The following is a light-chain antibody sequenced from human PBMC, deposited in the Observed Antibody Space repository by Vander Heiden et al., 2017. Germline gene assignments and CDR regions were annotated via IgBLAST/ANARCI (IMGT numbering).Light chain of an antibody. Sequence: DIQMTQSPSSLSASVGDRVTITCQASQDIRKYLNWYQQKPGKVPKLLIYDASNLKTGVPSRFSGGGSGTDFTFTISSLQPEDIATYYCQQYDNLSLTFGGGTKVEIK. J-gene: IGKJ4*01. CDR1: QDIRKY. CDR2: DAS. V-gene: IGKV1-33*01. CDR3: QQYDNLSLT.